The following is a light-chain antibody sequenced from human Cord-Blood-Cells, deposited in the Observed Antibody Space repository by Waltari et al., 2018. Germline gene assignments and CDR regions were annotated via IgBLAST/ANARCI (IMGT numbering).Light chain of an antibody. V-gene: IGKV1-39*01. CDR2: AAS. CDR3: QQSYSTPPLS. J-gene: IGKJ2*03. Sequence: DIQMTQSPSSLSAPVGDRVTITCRASQSISSYLNWYQQKPGKAPKLLIYAASSLQSGVPSRFSGSGSGTDFTLTISSLQPEDFATYYCQQSYSTPPLSFGQGTKLEIK. CDR1: QSISSY.